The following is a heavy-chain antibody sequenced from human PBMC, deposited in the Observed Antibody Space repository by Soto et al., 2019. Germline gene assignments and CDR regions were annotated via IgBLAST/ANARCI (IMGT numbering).Heavy chain of an antibody. J-gene: IGHJ6*02. D-gene: IGHD2-15*01. CDR1: GFTFALYG. V-gene: IGHV1-18*01. CDR2: INPYNGNI. Sequence: QVHLVQSGAAVKKPGASVKVSCKASGFTFALYGIAWLRHAPGQGLEWMGWINPYNGNINYAQKFQGRVTMTTDTSTSTGYMEVRSLRADDTAVYYCARVVAAAPVYYGMDVWGQGTTVTVSS. CDR3: ARVVAAAPVYYGMDV.